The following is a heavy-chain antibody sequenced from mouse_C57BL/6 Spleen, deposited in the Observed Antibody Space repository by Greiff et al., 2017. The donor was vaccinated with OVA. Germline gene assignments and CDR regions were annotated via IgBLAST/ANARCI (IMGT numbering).Heavy chain of an antibody. V-gene: IGHV5-17*01. D-gene: IGHD2-2*01. CDR2: ISSGSSTI. CDR3: ARPYGYDGGYFDD. Sequence: DVKLVESGGGLVKPGGSLKLSCAASGFTFSDYGMHWVRQAPEKGLEWVAYISSGSSTIYYADTVKGRFTISRDNAKNTLFLQMTSLRSEDTAMYYFARPYGYDGGYFDDWGQGTTLTVSS. J-gene: IGHJ2*01. CDR1: GFTFSDYG.